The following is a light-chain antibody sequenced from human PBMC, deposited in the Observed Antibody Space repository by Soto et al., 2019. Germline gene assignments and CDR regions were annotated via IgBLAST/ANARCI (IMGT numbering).Light chain of an antibody. CDR1: PISSN. CDR3: QQYNNWLYT. CDR2: GAS. J-gene: IGKJ2*01. V-gene: IGKV3-15*01. Sequence: VVTQSPASLSVSPGGRVTISCRAGPISSNLAWHQQRPGQAPRLLIYGASVRATGVPARFSGSGSGTEFTLTIDSLQSEDYAVYFCQQYNNWLYTFGQGTKVDIK.